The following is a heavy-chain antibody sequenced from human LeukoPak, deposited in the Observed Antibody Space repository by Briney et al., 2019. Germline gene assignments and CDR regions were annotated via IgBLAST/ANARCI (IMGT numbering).Heavy chain of an antibody. D-gene: IGHD3-10*01. V-gene: IGHV3-11*01. CDR3: AKGKNTGSYLSHVDY. J-gene: IGHJ4*02. Sequence: KTGGSLRLSCAASGFTFSDYYMSWIRQAPGKGLEWVSYISSSGTTIYYADSVKGRFTISRDNSKNSLYLQMNSLRTEDTALYYCAKGKNTGSYLSHVDYWGQGTLVTVSS. CDR1: GFTFSDYY. CDR2: ISSSGTTI.